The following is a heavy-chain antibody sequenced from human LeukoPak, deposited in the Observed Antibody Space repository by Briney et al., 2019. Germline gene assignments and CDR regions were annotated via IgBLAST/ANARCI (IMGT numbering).Heavy chain of an antibody. D-gene: IGHD6-19*01. CDR1: GGSISSYY. Sequence: PSETLSLTCTVSGGSISSYYWTWIRQSAGKGLEWIGRINTSGSTYYNPSLKSRVTISVDTSKNQFSLKLSSVTAADTAVYYCARRGQWLVYDYWGQGTLVTVSS. CDR3: ARRGQWLVYDY. J-gene: IGHJ4*02. CDR2: INTSGST. V-gene: IGHV4-4*07.